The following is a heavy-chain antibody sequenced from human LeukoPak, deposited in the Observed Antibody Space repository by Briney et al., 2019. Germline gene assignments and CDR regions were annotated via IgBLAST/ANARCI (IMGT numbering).Heavy chain of an antibody. Sequence: GASVKVSCKASGYTFTSYDINWARQATGQGLEWMGWMNPNSGNTGYAQKFQGRVTMTRNTSISTAYMELSSLGSEDTAVYYCAVVRGSIRDYYYYYYMDVWGKGTTVTVSS. V-gene: IGHV1-8*01. CDR3: AVVRGSIRDYYYYYYMDV. CDR2: MNPNSGNT. J-gene: IGHJ6*03. D-gene: IGHD3-10*01. CDR1: GYTFTSYD.